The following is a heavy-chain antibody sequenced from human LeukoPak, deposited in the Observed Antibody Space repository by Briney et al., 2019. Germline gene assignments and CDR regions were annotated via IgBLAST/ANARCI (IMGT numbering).Heavy chain of an antibody. V-gene: IGHV3-11*01. J-gene: IGHJ4*02. CDR3: ASDEYQYCSGGSCSDY. Sequence: GGSLRLSCAASGFTFSDYYMSWIRQAPGKGLEWVSYISSSGSTIYYADSVKGRFTISRDNAKNSLYLQMNSLRAEDTAVHYCASDEYQYCSGGSCSDYWGQGTLVTVSS. D-gene: IGHD2-15*01. CDR2: ISSSGSTI. CDR1: GFTFSDYY.